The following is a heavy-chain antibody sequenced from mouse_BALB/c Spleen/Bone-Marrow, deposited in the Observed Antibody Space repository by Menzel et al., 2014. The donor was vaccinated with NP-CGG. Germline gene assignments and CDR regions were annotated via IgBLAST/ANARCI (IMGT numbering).Heavy chain of an antibody. CDR2: IYYSGTI. CDR3: ARYDGYFDY. CDR1: GISITTGNYR. J-gene: IGHJ2*01. V-gene: IGHV3-5*02. D-gene: IGHD2-3*01. Sequence: EVKLEESGPGLVKPSQTVSLTCTVTGISITTGNYRWSWIRQFPGNKLEWIGYIYYSGTITYNPSLTSRTTITRDTSKNQFFLEMNSLTAEDTATYYCARYDGYFDYWAQGTTLAVSS.